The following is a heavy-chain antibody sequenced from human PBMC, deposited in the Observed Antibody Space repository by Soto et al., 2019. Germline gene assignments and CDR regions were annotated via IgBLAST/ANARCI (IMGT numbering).Heavy chain of an antibody. CDR3: AKGGQGELGTPGYYYYGMDV. Sequence: EVQLLESGGGLVQPGGSLRLSCAASGFTFSSYAMSWVRQAPGKGLEWVSAISGSGGSTYYADSVKGRFTISRDNSKNTLYLQMNSLRAEDTAVYYCAKGGQGELGTPGYYYYGMDVWGQGTTVTVSS. J-gene: IGHJ6*02. CDR2: ISGSGGST. D-gene: IGHD1-26*01. V-gene: IGHV3-23*01. CDR1: GFTFSSYA.